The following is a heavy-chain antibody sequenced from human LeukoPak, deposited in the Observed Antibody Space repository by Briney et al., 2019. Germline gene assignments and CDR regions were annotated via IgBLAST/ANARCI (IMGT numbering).Heavy chain of an antibody. CDR3: AHRGYFDY. CDR2: ISWNSGSI. D-gene: IGHD2-21*01. J-gene: IGHJ4*02. V-gene: IGHV3-9*01. CDR1: GFTFDDYA. Sequence: GRSLRLSCAASGFTFDDYAMHWVRQAPGKGLEWVSGISWNSGSIGYADSVKGRFTISRDNSKNTLYLQMNSLRAEDTAVYYCAHRGYFDYWGQGTLVTVSS.